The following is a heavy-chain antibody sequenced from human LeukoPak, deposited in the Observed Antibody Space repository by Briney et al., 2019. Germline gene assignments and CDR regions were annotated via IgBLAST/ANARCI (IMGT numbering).Heavy chain of an antibody. CDR2: ISSSSSTI. D-gene: IGHD4-17*01. V-gene: IGHV3-48*02. J-gene: IGHJ4*02. Sequence: GGSLRLSCAASGFTFSSYSMNWVRQAPGKGLEWVSYISSSSSTIYYADSAKGRFTISRDNAKNSLYLQMNSLRDEDTAVYYCAREAYGDWYYFDYWGQGTLVTVSS. CDR1: GFTFSSYS. CDR3: AREAYGDWYYFDY.